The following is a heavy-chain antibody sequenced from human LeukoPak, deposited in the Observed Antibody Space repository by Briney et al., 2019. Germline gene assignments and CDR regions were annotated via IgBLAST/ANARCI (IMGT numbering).Heavy chain of an antibody. J-gene: IGHJ4*02. D-gene: IGHD2-8*01. CDR1: GGSISSSSYY. CDR2: IYYSGST. CDR3: ARLRWSKLMVYATSQLFDY. Sequence: SETLSLTCTVSGGSISSSSYYWGWIRQPPGKGLEWIGSIYYSGSTYYNPSLKSRVTISVDTSKNQFSLKLSSVTAADTAVYYCARLRWSKLMVYATSQLFDYWGQGTLVTVSS. V-gene: IGHV4-39*01.